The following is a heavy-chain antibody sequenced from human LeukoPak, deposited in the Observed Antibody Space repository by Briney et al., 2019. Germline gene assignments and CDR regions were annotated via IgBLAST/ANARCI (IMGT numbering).Heavy chain of an antibody. J-gene: IGHJ4*02. V-gene: IGHV4-34*01. CDR1: GGSLSGSY. Sequence: SEALSLTCAVYGGSLSGSYWSWIRQPPGKGLEWIGEINHSGSANYNPSLKSRVTLSIDRSKNQFSLNLNSVTAADTAVYYCARARRDSGYYKVDYWGQGTLVTVSS. CDR3: ARARRDSGYYKVDY. D-gene: IGHD3-3*01. CDR2: INHSGSA.